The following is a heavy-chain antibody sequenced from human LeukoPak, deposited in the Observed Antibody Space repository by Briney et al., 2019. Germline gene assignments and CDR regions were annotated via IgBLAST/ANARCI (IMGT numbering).Heavy chain of an antibody. CDR2: ISNSGTT. D-gene: IGHD4-17*01. Sequence: SETLSPTCTVSGGSINDYHWTWIRQAPGKGLKWLGYISNSGTTDYNPSLKSRVTMSVDTSKNEFSLKVTSVTAADTAMYYCARVVRGAVTSNCFDPWGQGTLVTVSS. CDR1: GGSINDYH. V-gene: IGHV4-59*01. CDR3: ARVVRGAVTSNCFDP. J-gene: IGHJ5*02.